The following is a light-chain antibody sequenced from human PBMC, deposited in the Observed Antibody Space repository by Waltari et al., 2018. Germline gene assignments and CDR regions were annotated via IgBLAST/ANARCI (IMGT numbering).Light chain of an antibody. Sequence: QPVLTQPPPASATPGHTVVISCSGGSSNIGTNPINWYQTLPGAAPKLLIYVNNHRPSGVPDRFSGSKSGTSASLVVSGLQSDDEAEYYCAAWDDSLNGLVFGGGTKLTVL. V-gene: IGLV1-44*01. CDR3: AAWDDSLNGLV. CDR2: VNN. J-gene: IGLJ2*01. CDR1: SSNIGTNP.